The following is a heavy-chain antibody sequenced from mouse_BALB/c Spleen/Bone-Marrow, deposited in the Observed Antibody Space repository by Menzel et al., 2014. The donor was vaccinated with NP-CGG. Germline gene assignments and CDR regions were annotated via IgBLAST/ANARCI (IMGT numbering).Heavy chain of an antibody. CDR2: IDPANGNT. D-gene: IGHD1-1*01. CDR1: GFNIKDTY. J-gene: IGHJ4*01. V-gene: IGHV14-3*02. Sequence: EVQVVESGAELVKPGASVKLSCTASGFNIKDTYMHWVKQRPERGLEWIGRIDPANGNTKYDPKFQGKATITADTSSNTAYLQLSSLTSEDTAVYYCALLLRYYAMDYWGQGTSVTVSS. CDR3: ALLLRYYAMDY.